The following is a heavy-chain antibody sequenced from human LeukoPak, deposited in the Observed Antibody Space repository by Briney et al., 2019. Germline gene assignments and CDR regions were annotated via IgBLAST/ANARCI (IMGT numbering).Heavy chain of an antibody. CDR1: GGTFSSYA. D-gene: IGHD3-22*01. V-gene: IGHV1-69*04. J-gene: IGHJ4*02. CDR3: ARAGIGYYYDSSGYSFDY. CDR2: IIPILGIA. Sequence: GSSVKVSCKASGGTFSSYAISWVRQAPGQGLEWMGRIIPILGIANYAQKFQGRVTITADKSTSTAYMELSSLRSEDTAVYCCARAGIGYYYDSSGYSFDYWGQGALVTVSS.